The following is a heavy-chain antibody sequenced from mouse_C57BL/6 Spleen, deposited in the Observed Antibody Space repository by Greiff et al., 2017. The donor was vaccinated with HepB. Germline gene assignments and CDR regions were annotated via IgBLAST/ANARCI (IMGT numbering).Heavy chain of an antibody. CDR1: GYAFSSYW. J-gene: IGHJ2*01. CDR2: IYPGDGDT. D-gene: IGHD2-1*01. Sequence: VQLQQSGAELVKPGASVKISCKASGYAFSSYWMNWVKQRPGKGLEWIGQIYPGDGDTNYNGKFKGKATLTADKSSSTAYMQLSSLTSEDSAVYFCARWGYGNYLDYWGQGTTLTVSS. CDR3: ARWGYGNYLDY. V-gene: IGHV1-80*01.